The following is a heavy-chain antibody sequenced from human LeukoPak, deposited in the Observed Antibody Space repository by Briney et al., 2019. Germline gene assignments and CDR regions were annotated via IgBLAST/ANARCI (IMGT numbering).Heavy chain of an antibody. D-gene: IGHD3-9*01. V-gene: IGHV3-74*01. J-gene: IGHJ4*02. CDR3: AHSGIDWANDC. CDR1: GFTFSSYW. Sequence: TGGCLSLSCAASGFTFSSYWMHWVRQAPGKGLVWVARINTDGSITGYTDSVKGRFAISRDNAKNTLYLQMNSLRVEDTAVYYCAHSGIDWANDCWGQGTLVTVSS. CDR2: INTDGSIT.